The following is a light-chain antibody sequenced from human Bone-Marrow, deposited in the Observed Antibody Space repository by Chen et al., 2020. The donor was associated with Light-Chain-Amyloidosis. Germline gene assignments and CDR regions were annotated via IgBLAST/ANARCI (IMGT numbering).Light chain of an antibody. V-gene: IGLV2-14*02. CDR1: NNDVGNYNF. J-gene: IGLJ1*01. CDR3: SSYGTTYV. Sequence: HSALTQPASVSGSPGQSIIISCTETNNDVGNYNFVSWYQQQPGKAPRLVIYEDDKRPSEVPSRFSASKSGTTASLTISGLQPEDEADYYCSSYGTTYVFGRGTTVTVL. CDR2: EDD.